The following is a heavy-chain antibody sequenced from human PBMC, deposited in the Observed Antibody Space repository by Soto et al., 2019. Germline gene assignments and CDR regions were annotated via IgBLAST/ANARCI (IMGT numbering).Heavy chain of an antibody. CDR2: ISLTSNYI. Sequence: EVQLVASGGGLVKPGGSLRLSCTASGFSFSSYTMHWVRQAPGKGLEWVSSISLTSNYIYYTDSVKGRFTISRDNAKNSLYLQMNSLRAEDTAVYYCATLGGYCSSTSCYHLDSFDIWGQGTIVTVSS. CDR3: ATLGGYCSSTSCYHLDSFDI. D-gene: IGHD2-2*01. J-gene: IGHJ3*02. V-gene: IGHV3-21*02. CDR1: GFSFSSYT.